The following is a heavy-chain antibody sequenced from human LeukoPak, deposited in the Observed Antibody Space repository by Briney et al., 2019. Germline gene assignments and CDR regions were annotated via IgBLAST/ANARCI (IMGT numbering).Heavy chain of an antibody. CDR2: ISWDGGST. CDR3: AKDPHSDYGDY. J-gene: IGHJ4*02. Sequence: GGSLRLSCAASGLTFDDYTMHWVRQAPGKGLEWVSLISWDGGSTYYADSVKGRFTISRDNSKNSLYLQMNSLRTEDTALYYCAKDPHSDYGDYWGQGTLVTVSS. CDR1: GLTFDDYT. V-gene: IGHV3-43*01.